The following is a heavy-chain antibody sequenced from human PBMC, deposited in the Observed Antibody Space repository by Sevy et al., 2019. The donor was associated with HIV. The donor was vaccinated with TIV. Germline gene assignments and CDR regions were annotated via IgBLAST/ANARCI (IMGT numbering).Heavy chain of an antibody. D-gene: IGHD3-10*01. V-gene: IGHV1-69*06. CDR1: GGTFSNYA. CDR2: IIPIFGTV. CDR3: ARSSMVRGVPYYYYMDV. Sequence: ASVKVSCKDSGGTFSNYAISWVRQAPGQGLEWMGGIIPIFGTVNYAQKFQGRVTITADNSTSTAYMELSSLRSEDTAVYYCARSSMVRGVPYYYYMDVWGKGTTVTVSS. J-gene: IGHJ6*03.